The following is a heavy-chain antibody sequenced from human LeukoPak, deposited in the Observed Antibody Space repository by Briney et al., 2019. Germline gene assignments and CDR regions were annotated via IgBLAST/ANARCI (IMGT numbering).Heavy chain of an antibody. J-gene: IGHJ6*03. Sequence: GESLKISFKGSGYSFTNYWIGWVRQMPGKGLEWMGIIYPGDSDTRYSPSFQGQVTISADKSISTAYLQWSSLKASDTAMYYCARVGGNSFYYYYMDVWGKGTTVTVSS. V-gene: IGHV5-51*01. CDR3: ARVGGNSFYYYYMDV. CDR2: IYPGDSDT. D-gene: IGHD4-23*01. CDR1: GYSFTNYW.